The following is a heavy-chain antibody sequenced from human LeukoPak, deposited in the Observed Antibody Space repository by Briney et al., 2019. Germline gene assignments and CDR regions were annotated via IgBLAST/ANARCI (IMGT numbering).Heavy chain of an antibody. CDR2: IYYSGST. D-gene: IGHD6-13*01. CDR1: GGSISSYY. CDR3: AGSSWYEQYYFDY. J-gene: IGHJ4*02. V-gene: IGHV4-59*01. Sequence: TPSETLSLTCTVSGGSISSYYWSWIRQPPGKGLEWIGYIYYSGSTNYNPSLKSRVTISVDTSKNQFSLKLSSVTAADTAVYYCAGSSWYEQYYFDYWGQGTLVTVSS.